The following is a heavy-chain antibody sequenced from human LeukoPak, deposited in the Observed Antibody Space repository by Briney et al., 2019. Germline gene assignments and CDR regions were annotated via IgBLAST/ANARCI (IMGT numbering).Heavy chain of an antibody. V-gene: IGHV3-7*01. CDR3: ARQVRGVIE. Sequence: PGGSLRLSCAASGFTFSDYYMSWIRQAPGKGLEWVANIKQDGSEKYYVDSVKGRFTISRDNAKNSLYLQMNSLRAEDTAVYYCARQVRGVIEWGQGTLVTVSS. D-gene: IGHD3-10*01. CDR1: GFTFSDYY. J-gene: IGHJ4*02. CDR2: IKQDGSEK.